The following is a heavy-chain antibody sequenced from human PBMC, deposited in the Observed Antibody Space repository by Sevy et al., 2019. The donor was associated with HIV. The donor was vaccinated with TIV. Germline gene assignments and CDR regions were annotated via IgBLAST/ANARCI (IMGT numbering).Heavy chain of an antibody. D-gene: IGHD4-17*01. Sequence: SETLSLTCAVSGYSIRSAYQWGWIRQPPGKGLEWIGSIYPRGGAFYNPSLKSRVTISVDMSKNQFSLNLRAVTAADTALYYCAEDKSDYGGAYFDSWGPGTLVTVSS. CDR3: AEDKSDYGGAYFDS. V-gene: IGHV4-38-2*01. CDR1: GYSIRSAYQ. J-gene: IGHJ4*02. CDR2: IYPRGGA.